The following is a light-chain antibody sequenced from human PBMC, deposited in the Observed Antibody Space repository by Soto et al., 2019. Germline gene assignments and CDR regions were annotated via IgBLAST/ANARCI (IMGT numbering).Light chain of an antibody. CDR1: QSVSSNY. Sequence: EIVLTQSPGTLSLSPGERATLSCRASQSVSSNYLAWYRQKAGQAPRLLIYGSSSRATGIPDRFSGSGSGTDFTLAINRLEPEDFAVYFCQQYGSSPGLFTFGPGSKVDFK. CDR2: GSS. CDR3: QQYGSSPGLFT. V-gene: IGKV3-20*01. J-gene: IGKJ3*01.